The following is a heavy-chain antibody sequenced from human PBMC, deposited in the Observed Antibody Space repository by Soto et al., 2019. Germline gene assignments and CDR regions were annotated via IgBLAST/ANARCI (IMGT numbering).Heavy chain of an antibody. CDR1: GFTFSSYA. CDR2: ISYDGSNK. D-gene: IGHD3-22*01. Sequence: GGSLRLSCAASGFTFSSYAMHWVRQAPGKGLEWVAVISYDGSNKYYADSMKGRFTISRDNSKNTLYLQMNSLRAEDTAVYYCARDPNKVDYDSSVYRYGMVVWGQGTTVTVSS. V-gene: IGHV3-30-3*01. J-gene: IGHJ6*02. CDR3: ARDPNKVDYDSSVYRYGMVV.